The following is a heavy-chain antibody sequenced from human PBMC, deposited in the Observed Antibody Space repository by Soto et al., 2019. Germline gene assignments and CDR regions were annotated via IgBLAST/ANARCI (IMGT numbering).Heavy chain of an antibody. CDR2: IIPRFESA. V-gene: IGHV1-69*01. Sequence: QVQLVQSGAEVKKPGSSVKVSCEASGGTFSSYAFSWVRQAPGQGPEWMGGIIPRFESAYYAQIFRGRLRISADGATTTAYMELSGLTSADTAVYFCATGGHNDGYNFYHGMDVWGQGTTVTVS. D-gene: IGHD5-18*01. J-gene: IGHJ6*02. CDR3: ATGGHNDGYNFYHGMDV. CDR1: GGTFSSYA.